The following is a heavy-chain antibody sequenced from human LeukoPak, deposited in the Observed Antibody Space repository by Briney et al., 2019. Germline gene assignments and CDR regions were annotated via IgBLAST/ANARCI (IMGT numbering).Heavy chain of an antibody. CDR2: TNSDGSTT. V-gene: IGHV3-74*01. CDR3: ARDPTYYLRYGYFDS. J-gene: IGHJ4*02. Sequence: PGGSLRLSCAASGFTFSSFWMHWVRQAPGKGLVWVSHTNSDGSTTDYADSVRGRFTISRDNAKNTLYLHMNSLTVEDTAVYYCARDPTYYLRYGYFDSWGQGILVTVSS. D-gene: IGHD1-26*01. CDR1: GFTFSSFW.